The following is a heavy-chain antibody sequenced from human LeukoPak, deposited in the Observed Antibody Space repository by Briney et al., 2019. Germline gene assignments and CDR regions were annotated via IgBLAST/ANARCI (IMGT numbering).Heavy chain of an antibody. CDR3: ARRGIGYGMDV. CDR2: INGDGTTT. Sequence: PGRSLRLSWAASGFTLSSYWTDWVRHAPGKGLVWVSRINGDGTTTNYADSVKGRFTISRDNAKNTVHLQMNSLRAEDTAVYYCARRGIGYGMDVWGQGTTVTVSS. CDR1: GFTLSSYW. J-gene: IGHJ6*02. V-gene: IGHV3-74*01. D-gene: IGHD1-26*01.